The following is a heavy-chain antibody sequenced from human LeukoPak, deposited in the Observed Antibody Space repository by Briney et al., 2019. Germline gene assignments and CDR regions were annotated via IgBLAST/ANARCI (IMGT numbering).Heavy chain of an antibody. CDR3: ARDSSGWPYYFDY. D-gene: IGHD6-19*01. Sequence: GGSLRLXCAASGFTFSSYAMHWGRQAPGKGLEYVSAISSNGGSTYYANSVKGRFTISRDNSKNTLYLQMGSLRAEDMAVYYCARDSSGWPYYFDYWGQRTLVTVSS. CDR2: ISSNGGST. J-gene: IGHJ4*02. CDR1: GFTFSSYA. V-gene: IGHV3-64*01.